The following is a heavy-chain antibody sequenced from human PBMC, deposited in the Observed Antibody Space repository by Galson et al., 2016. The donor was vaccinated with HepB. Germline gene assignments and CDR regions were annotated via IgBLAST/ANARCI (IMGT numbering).Heavy chain of an antibody. Sequence: SLRLSCAASGFTFSTHAMNWVRQAPGKGLEWVSYIVSGSDTVYYADSVKGRFTISRDNAKNSLYLQMIGLRDEDTAVYYCARGQYTSVENYYYSMDVWGQGTTVTVSS. CDR3: ARGQYTSVENYYYSMDV. CDR2: IVSGSDTV. J-gene: IGHJ6*02. V-gene: IGHV3-48*02. D-gene: IGHD6-6*01. CDR1: GFTFSTHA.